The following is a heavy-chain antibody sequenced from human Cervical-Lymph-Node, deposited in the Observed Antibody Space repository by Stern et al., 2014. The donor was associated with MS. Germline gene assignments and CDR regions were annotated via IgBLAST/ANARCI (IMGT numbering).Heavy chain of an antibody. Sequence: EVQLVESGGGLVQPGRSLRLYCTASGFTFGDYAMSWFRQAPGKGLEWVGFIRSKPYGGTPEYAASVRGRFTISRDDSKSIAYLQMNSLKTEDTALYYCSRETGATEEYYFDYWGQGALVTVSS. CDR1: GFTFGDYA. CDR3: SRETGATEEYYFDY. V-gene: IGHV3-49*03. D-gene: IGHD1-26*01. J-gene: IGHJ4*02. CDR2: IRSKPYGGTP.